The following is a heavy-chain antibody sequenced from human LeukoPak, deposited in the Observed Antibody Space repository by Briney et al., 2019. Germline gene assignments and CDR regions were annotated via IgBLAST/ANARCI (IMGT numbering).Heavy chain of an antibody. CDR3: ASLTMVRGHYYMDV. D-gene: IGHD3-10*01. J-gene: IGHJ6*03. CDR2: IYYSGST. Sequence: SETLSLTCTVSGGSISSYYWSWIRQPPGKGLEWIGYIYYSGSTNYNPSLKSRVTISVDTSKNQFSLKLSSVTAADTAVYYCASLTMVRGHYYMDVWGKGTTVTISS. V-gene: IGHV4-59*01. CDR1: GGSISSYY.